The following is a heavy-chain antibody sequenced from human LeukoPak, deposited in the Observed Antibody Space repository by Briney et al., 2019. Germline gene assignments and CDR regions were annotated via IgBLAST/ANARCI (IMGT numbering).Heavy chain of an antibody. Sequence: PGGSLRLSCAASGFTFSSYSMNWVRQAPGKGLEWVSSISSSSSYIYYADSVKGRFTISRDNAKNSLYLQMNSLRAEDTAVYYCARGSLLWFGEKDAFDIWGQGTMVTVSS. CDR1: GFTFSSYS. D-gene: IGHD3-10*01. CDR2: ISSSSSYI. V-gene: IGHV3-21*04. J-gene: IGHJ3*02. CDR3: ARGSLLWFGEKDAFDI.